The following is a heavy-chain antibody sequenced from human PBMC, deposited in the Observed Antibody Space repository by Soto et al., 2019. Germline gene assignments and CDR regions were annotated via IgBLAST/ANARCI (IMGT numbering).Heavy chain of an antibody. CDR3: AKDIKIGDCWSGYSTYGMDV. V-gene: IGHV3-30*18. Sequence: GGSLRLSCVASGITFGSYAMHWVRQAPGKGLEGVAVMSFDGSNKYYADSVKGRFTISRDNSKNALYLQMNSLRAEDTAVYYCAKDIKIGDCWSGYSTYGMDVWGQGTTVTVSS. CDR2: MSFDGSNK. J-gene: IGHJ6*02. D-gene: IGHD3-3*01. CDR1: GITFGSYA.